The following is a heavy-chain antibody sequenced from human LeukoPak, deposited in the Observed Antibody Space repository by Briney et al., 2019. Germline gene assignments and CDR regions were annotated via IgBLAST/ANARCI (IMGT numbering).Heavy chain of an antibody. CDR2: INPNSGGT. J-gene: IGHJ6*03. CDR1: GYIFTSYY. V-gene: IGHV1-2*02. CDR3: ARALPYYYYYMDV. Sequence: ASVKVSCKASGYIFTSYYMYWVRQAPGQGLEWMGWINPNSGGTNYAQKFQGRVTMTRDTSISTAYMELSRLRSDDTAVYYCARALPYYYYYMDVWGKGTTVTVSS.